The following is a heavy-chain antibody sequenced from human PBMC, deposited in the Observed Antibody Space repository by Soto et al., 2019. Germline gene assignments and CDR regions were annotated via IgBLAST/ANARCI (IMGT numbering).Heavy chain of an antibody. J-gene: IGHJ4*02. CDR1: GGSISSSSYY. CDR2: IYHSGST. Sequence: PSETLSLTCTVSGGSISSSSYYWGWIRQPPGKGLEWIGYIYHSGSTYYNPSLKSRVTISVDRSKNQFSLKLSSVTAADTAVYYCARASTTVTTLDYWGQGTLVTVSS. D-gene: IGHD4-17*01. V-gene: IGHV4-30-2*01. CDR3: ARASTTVTTLDY.